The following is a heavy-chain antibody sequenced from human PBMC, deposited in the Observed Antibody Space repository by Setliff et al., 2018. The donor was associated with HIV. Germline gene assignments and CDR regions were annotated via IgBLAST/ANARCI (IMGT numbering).Heavy chain of an antibody. V-gene: IGHV4-34*01. J-gene: IGHJ4*02. D-gene: IGHD3-22*01. CDR3: ARTQAYFFDNTSYSYDPYFDS. Sequence: SETLSLTCAVYRGSFSGYYWSWIRQPPGKGLEWIGEINHSGSTNYNPSLTSRVTISVATSKSQFFLKLSSVTAADTAVYYCARTQAYFFDNTSYSYDPYFDSWGQGTRVTVSS. CDR1: RGSFSGYY. CDR2: INHSGST.